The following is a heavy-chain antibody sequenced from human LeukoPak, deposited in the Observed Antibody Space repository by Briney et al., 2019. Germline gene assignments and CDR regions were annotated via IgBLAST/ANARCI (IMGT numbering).Heavy chain of an antibody. CDR3: ARETNSNDFALEI. D-gene: IGHD1-20*01. V-gene: IGHV3-13*01. Sequence: GGSLRLSCATSGFTFSNSDFHWVRQATGKGLEWVSAIGVGGDTYYGGSVKGRFTVFRENVKNSLFLQMNGLRADDTGVYFCARETNSNDFALEIWGQGTMVTVSS. J-gene: IGHJ3*02. CDR1: GFTFSNSD. CDR2: IGVGGDT.